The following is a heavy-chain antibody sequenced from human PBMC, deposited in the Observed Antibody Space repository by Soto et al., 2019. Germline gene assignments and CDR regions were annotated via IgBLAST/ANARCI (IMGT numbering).Heavy chain of an antibody. J-gene: IGHJ5*02. CDR2: IIQSGET. D-gene: IGHD2-15*01. V-gene: IGHV3-23*01. CDR3: AQDRPPDGGWLLDP. Sequence: RQAAGEGLEWVSGIIQSGETFYADSVKGRFTISRDNSNNMLYLQMHSLRADATAVYYCAQDRPPDGGWLLDPSVQGTRVTVSS.